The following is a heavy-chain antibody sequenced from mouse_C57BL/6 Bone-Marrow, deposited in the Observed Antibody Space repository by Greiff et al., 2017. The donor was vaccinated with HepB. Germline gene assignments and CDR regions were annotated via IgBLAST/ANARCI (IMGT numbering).Heavy chain of an antibody. CDR1: GYTFTSYW. J-gene: IGHJ3*01. CDR2: INPSSGYT. Sequence: QVQLQQSGAELAKPGASVKLSCKASGYTFTSYWMHWVKQRPGQGLEWIGYINPSSGYTKYNQKFKDKATLTADKSSSTAYMQLSSLTYEDSAVYYCARSHYGYDGGFAYWGQGTLVTVSA. V-gene: IGHV1-7*01. CDR3: ARSHYGYDGGFAY. D-gene: IGHD2-2*01.